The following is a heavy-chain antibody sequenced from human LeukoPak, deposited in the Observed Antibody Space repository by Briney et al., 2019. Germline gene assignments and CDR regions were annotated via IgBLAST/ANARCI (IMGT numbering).Heavy chain of an antibody. CDR1: GFTVSSNY. J-gene: IGHJ4*02. V-gene: IGHV3-53*01. Sequence: GGSLRLSCAASGFTVSSNYMNWVRQAPGKGLEWVSIMYSVGTTYYADSVKGRFTISRDNSKNTLYLQMNSLRVEDTAFYYCARAGGSIKPFDYWGQGTLVTVSS. D-gene: IGHD2-2*01. CDR3: ARAGGSIKPFDY. CDR2: MYSVGTT.